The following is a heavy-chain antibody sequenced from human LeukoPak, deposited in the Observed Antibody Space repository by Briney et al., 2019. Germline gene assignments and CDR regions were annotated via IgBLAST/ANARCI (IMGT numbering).Heavy chain of an antibody. Sequence: ASVKVSCKASGFTFTSYAMHWVRPAPGQRLEWMGWINAGNGNTKYSQKFQGRVTITRDTSASTAYMELSSLRSEDTAVYYCARSVVRGVIRPHFDYWGQGPLVTVSS. CDR3: ARSVVRGVIRPHFDY. D-gene: IGHD3-10*01. J-gene: IGHJ4*02. CDR1: GFTFTSYA. V-gene: IGHV1-3*01. CDR2: INAGNGNT.